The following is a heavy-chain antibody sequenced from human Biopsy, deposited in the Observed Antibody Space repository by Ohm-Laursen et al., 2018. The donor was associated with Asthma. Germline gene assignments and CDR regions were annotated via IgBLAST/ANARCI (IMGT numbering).Heavy chain of an antibody. V-gene: IGHV3-53*01. Sequence: SLRLSCAASGFTVSRDHMFWVRQAPGKGLEWASVIYSGGTSDTADSVRGRFTISRDFYKNTLYLQMDSLRAEDTAVYYCVRGDSSGWSHYYFDYWGQGTLVTVSS. CDR1: GFTVSRDH. D-gene: IGHD6-19*01. CDR2: IYSGGTS. J-gene: IGHJ4*02. CDR3: VRGDSSGWSHYYFDY.